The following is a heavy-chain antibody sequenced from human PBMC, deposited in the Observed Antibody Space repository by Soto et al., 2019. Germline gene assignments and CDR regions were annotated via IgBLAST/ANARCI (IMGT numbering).Heavy chain of an antibody. CDR1: GYTITSTY. J-gene: IGHJ6*02. CDR3: ARAVKAAAGYYYHFGMAV. Sequence: ASVKVSCKASGYTITSTYLHWVRQAPEQGYEWLGIINAIAGDTTYARMFQGRIAMTRATCTSTVSLGRSSRRSKNTAVDYWARAVKAAAGYYYHFGMAVGAQGTTVPVS. V-gene: IGHV1-46*01. CDR2: INAIAGDT. D-gene: IGHD6-13*01.